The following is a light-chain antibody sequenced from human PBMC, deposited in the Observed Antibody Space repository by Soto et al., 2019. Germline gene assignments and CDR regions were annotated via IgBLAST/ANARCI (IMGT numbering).Light chain of an antibody. CDR1: QSISSSY. CDR2: GAS. J-gene: IGKJ4*01. V-gene: IGKV3-20*01. Sequence: DIVLTQSRGTLSLSPGERGTLSCRASQSISSSYLAWYQQKPGQAPRLLIYGASTRATGIPDRFSGSGSGTDFTLTISRLEPEDFAVYYCQQYVNSLTFGGGTKVQIK. CDR3: QQYVNSLT.